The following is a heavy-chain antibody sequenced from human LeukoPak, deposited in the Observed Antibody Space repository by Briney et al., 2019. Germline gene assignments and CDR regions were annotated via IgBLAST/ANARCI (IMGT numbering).Heavy chain of an antibody. J-gene: IGHJ4*02. CDR2: IHSGGST. V-gene: IGHV3-53*01. Sequence: GGSLRLSCAASGFTVSSNHMSWVRQAPGQGLEWVSVIHSGGSTYYADSVKGRFTMSRDNSKNTLSLQMNSLRVEDTAVYYCARSGFSNMGCWGQGTLVTVSS. CDR3: ARSGFSNMGC. D-gene: IGHD2/OR15-2a*01. CDR1: GFTVSSNH.